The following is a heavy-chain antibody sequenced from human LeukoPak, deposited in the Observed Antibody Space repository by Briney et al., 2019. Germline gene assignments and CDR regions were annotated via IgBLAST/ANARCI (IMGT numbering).Heavy chain of an antibody. D-gene: IGHD6-6*01. Sequence: GGSLRLSCAASGFTFSSYAMHWVRQAPGKGLEWVAVISYDGSNKYYADSVKGRFTISRDNSKNTLYLQMNSLRAEDTAVYYCARDMRKYSSSSSAFDIWGQGTMVTVSS. CDR2: ISYDGSNK. CDR1: GFTFSSYA. V-gene: IGHV3-30-3*01. J-gene: IGHJ3*02. CDR3: ARDMRKYSSSSSAFDI.